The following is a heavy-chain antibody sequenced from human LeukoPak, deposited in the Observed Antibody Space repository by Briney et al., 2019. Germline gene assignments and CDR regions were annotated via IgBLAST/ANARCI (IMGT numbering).Heavy chain of an antibody. CDR1: GGSISSSSYY. CDR3: ARAGGRPKYCSGGSCYSGFDY. CDR2: IYYSGST. D-gene: IGHD2-15*01. Sequence: SETLSLTGTVSGGSISSSSYYWGWIRQPPGKGLEWIGSIYYSGSTYYNPSLKSRVTISVDTSKNQFSLKLSSVTAADTAVYYCARAGGRPKYCSGGSCYSGFDYWGQGTLVTVSS. V-gene: IGHV4-39*07. J-gene: IGHJ4*02.